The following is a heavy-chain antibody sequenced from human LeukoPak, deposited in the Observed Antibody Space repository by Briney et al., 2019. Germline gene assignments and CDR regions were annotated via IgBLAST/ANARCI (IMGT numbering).Heavy chain of an antibody. CDR2: ISTSSSYI. CDR3: ARDAAYGYDRFDY. J-gene: IGHJ4*02. V-gene: IGHV3-21*01. CDR1: GFTFSSYC. D-gene: IGHD5-18*01. Sequence: GGSLRLSCAASGFTFSSYCMNWVRQAPGKGLEWVSSISTSSSYIYYADSVKGRFTISRDNAKNSLYLQMNSLRAEDTAVYYCARDAAYGYDRFDYWGQGTQVTVSS.